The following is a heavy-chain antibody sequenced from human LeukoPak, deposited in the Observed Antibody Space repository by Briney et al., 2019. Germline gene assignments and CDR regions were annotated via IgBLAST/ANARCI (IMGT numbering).Heavy chain of an antibody. Sequence: GESLKISCKGSGYSFTSYRISWVRQMPGKGLEWMGRIDPSDSYTIYSPSFQGHVTISADKSISTAYLQWSSLKASDTAMYYCARWGVLYAFDIWGQGTMVTVSS. CDR1: GYSFTSYR. CDR2: IDPSDSYT. V-gene: IGHV5-10-1*01. CDR3: ARWGVLYAFDI. D-gene: IGHD2-2*02. J-gene: IGHJ3*02.